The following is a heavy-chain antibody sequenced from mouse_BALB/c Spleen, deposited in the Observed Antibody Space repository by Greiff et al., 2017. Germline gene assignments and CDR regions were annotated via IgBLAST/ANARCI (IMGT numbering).Heavy chain of an antibody. J-gene: IGHJ1*01. Sequence: QVQLQQPGAELVKPGTSVKLSCKASGYNFTSYWINWVKLRPGQGLEWIGDIYPGSGSTNYNEKFKSKATLTVDTSSSTAYMQLSSLASEDSALYYCARDYYGVAGYFDVWGAGTTVTVSS. D-gene: IGHD1-1*01. CDR3: ARDYYGVAGYFDV. CDR1: GYNFTSYW. CDR2: IYPGSGST. V-gene: IGHV1-55*01.